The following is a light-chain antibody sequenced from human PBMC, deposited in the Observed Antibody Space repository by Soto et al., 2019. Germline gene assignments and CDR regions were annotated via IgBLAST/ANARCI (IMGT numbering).Light chain of an antibody. CDR3: QQYNKWPPYT. CDR2: GAS. J-gene: IGKJ2*01. V-gene: IGKV3-15*01. Sequence: EIVMTQSPDTLSVSPGERATLSCRASQSVSSNLAWYQQKPGQAPRLLIYGASNRATGIPARFSGSGSGTEFTLTISSLQSEDFAVYYCQQYNKWPPYTFGQGTKLEIK. CDR1: QSVSSN.